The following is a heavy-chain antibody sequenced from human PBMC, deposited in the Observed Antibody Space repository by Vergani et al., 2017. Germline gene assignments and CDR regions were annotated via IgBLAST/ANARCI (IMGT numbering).Heavy chain of an antibody. V-gene: IGHV4-59*01. J-gene: IGHJ4*02. D-gene: IGHD3-22*01. CDR1: GGSISSYY. CDR2: IYYSGST. Sequence: QVQLQQWGAGLLKPSETLSLTCTVSGGSISSYYWSWIRQPPGKGLEWIGYIYYSGSTNYNPSLKSRVTISVDTSKNQFSLKLSSVTAADTAVYYCARADYYDSSGKFDYWGQGTLVTVSS. CDR3: ARADYYDSSGKFDY.